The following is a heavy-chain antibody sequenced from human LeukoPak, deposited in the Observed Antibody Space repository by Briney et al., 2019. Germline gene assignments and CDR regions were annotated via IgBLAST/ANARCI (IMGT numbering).Heavy chain of an antibody. D-gene: IGHD3-3*01. CDR2: IYYSGST. J-gene: IGHJ6*03. CDR3: ARQSPGNDFWRDSYYYYYMDV. Sequence: SETLSLTCTVSGGSISSYYWSWIRQPPGKGLEWIGYIYYSGSTNYNPSLKSRVTISVDTSRNQFSLKLSSVTAADTAVYYCARQSPGNDFWRDSYYYYYMDVWGKGTTVTVSS. V-gene: IGHV4-59*01. CDR1: GGSISSYY.